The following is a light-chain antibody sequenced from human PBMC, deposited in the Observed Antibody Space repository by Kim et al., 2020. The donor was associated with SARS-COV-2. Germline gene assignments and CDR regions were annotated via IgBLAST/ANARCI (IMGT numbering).Light chain of an antibody. V-gene: IGLV2-11*01. J-gene: IGLJ1*01. CDR2: DVT. Sequence: GQLATISCTGTSSDVGAYPYVSWYQHHPGKVPKLMIYDVTRRPSGVPDRFSGSKSGNTASLTISGLQTEDEADYYCCSYAGSDTFVFGTGTKVTVL. CDR1: SSDVGAYPY. CDR3: CSYAGSDTFV.